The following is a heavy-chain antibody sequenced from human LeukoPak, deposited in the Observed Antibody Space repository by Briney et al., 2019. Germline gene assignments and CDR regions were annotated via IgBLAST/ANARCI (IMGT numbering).Heavy chain of an antibody. CDR1: GGSISSGGYY. D-gene: IGHD1-14*01. CDR2: IYYSGST. CDR3: ARDLRNLYYYYGMDV. Sequence: SETLSLTCTVSGGSISSGGYYWSWIRQHPGKGLEWIGYIYYSGSTYYNPSLKSRVTISVDTSKNQFSLKLSSVTAADTAVCYCARDLRNLYYYYGMDVWGQGTTVTVSS. J-gene: IGHJ6*02. V-gene: IGHV4-31*03.